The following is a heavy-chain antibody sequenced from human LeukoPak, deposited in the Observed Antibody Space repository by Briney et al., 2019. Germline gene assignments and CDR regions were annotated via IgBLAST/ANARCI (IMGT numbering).Heavy chain of an antibody. J-gene: IGHJ4*02. CDR1: GFTFSSYA. CDR3: ASYSSGWTLSIFSEFDDY. Sequence: PGGSLRLSCAASGFTFSSYAMHWVRQAPGKGLEWVAVVSYDGSNKYYADSVKGRFTISRDNSKNTLYLQMNSLRAEDTAVYYCASYSSGWTLSIFSEFDDYWGQGTLVTVSS. CDR2: VSYDGSNK. D-gene: IGHD6-19*01. V-gene: IGHV3-30-3*01.